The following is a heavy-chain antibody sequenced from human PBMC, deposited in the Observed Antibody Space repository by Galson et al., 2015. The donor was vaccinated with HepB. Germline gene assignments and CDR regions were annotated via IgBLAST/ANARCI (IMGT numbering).Heavy chain of an antibody. CDR2: IYYSGST. D-gene: IGHD3-10*01. V-gene: IGHV4-59*08. J-gene: IGHJ4*02. Sequence: ETLSLTCTVSGGSISSYYWSWIRQPPGKGLEWIGYIYYSGSTNYNPSLKSRVTISVDTSKNQFSLKLSSVTAADTAVYYCARHGGVDYGSGSYYKNFFFFLFDYWGQGTLVTVSS. CDR3: ARHGGVDYGSGSYYKNFFFFLFDY. CDR1: GGSISSYY.